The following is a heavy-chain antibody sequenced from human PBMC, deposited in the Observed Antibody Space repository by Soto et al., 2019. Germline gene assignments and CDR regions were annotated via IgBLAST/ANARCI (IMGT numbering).Heavy chain of an antibody. J-gene: IGHJ4*02. Sequence: GASVEVSCKASGGTFSSYAVSWVRQAPGQGLEWMGGLIPIFATSNYAQKFQGRVTITADESTNTAYMELRSLRSEDTAVYYCARVYAATFFYYFDYWGQGTLVTVSS. CDR2: LIPIFATS. CDR1: GGTFSSYA. CDR3: ARVYAATFFYYFDY. V-gene: IGHV1-69*13. D-gene: IGHD1-26*01.